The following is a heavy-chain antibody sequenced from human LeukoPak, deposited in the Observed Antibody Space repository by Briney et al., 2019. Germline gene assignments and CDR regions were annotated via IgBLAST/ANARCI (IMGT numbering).Heavy chain of an antibody. Sequence: SSENLSLTCTVSGGPISTSLDYWDWVRQPPGKGLEWIGSIYFSGSTYYTPSLKSRVTISLDTSKNQFSLKLSSVTAADTAVYYCASSIVVVPAAIGNWFDPWGQGTLVTESS. CDR2: IYFSGST. V-gene: IGHV4-39*01. J-gene: IGHJ5*02. CDR1: GGPISTSLDY. CDR3: ASSIVVVPAAIGNWFDP. D-gene: IGHD2-2*01.